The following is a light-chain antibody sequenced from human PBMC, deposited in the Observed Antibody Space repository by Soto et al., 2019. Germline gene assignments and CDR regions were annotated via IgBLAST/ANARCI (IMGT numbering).Light chain of an antibody. V-gene: IGKV2-28*01. CDR1: QSLLHSNGYNY. J-gene: IGKJ4*01. CDR3: MQALQTPLT. Sequence: DIVMSQSPLSLPVTPGEPASISCRSSQSLLHSNGYNYLDWYLQKPGQSPQLLIYLGSNRASGVPDRFSGSXXXXXXXXXXXXXXAEDVGVYYCMQALQTPLTFGGGTKVEIK. CDR2: LGS.